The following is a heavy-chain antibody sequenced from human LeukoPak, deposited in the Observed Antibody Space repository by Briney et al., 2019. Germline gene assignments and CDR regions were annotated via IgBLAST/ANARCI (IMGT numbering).Heavy chain of an antibody. V-gene: IGHV3-33*01. J-gene: IGHJ5*02. CDR1: GFTFSSYG. Sequence: GGSLRLSCAASGFTFSSYGMHWVRQAPGKGLEWVAVIWYDGSNKYYVDSVKGRFTISRDNSKNTLYLQMNSLRAEDTAVYYCARLVGYGGNSGWFDPWGQGTLVTVSS. D-gene: IGHD4-23*01. CDR2: IWYDGSNK. CDR3: ARLVGYGGNSGWFDP.